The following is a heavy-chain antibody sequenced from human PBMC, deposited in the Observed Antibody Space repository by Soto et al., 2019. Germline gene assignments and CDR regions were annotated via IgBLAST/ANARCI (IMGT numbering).Heavy chain of an antibody. CDR2: VYWDDDK. CDR1: VFSLTTDAVG. J-gene: IGHJ4*02. CDR3: AHTRYSISSCEY. Sequence: SGPTLVNPTQTLTLTCPFSVFSLTTDAVGVGWIRPFPGKALDWLAVVYWDDDKRYSPSLKSRLIITKDTSKNQVCLTMSNMDPVDTATYYCAHTRYSISSCEYWGQGTLVNVSS. V-gene: IGHV2-5*02. D-gene: IGHD6-6*01.